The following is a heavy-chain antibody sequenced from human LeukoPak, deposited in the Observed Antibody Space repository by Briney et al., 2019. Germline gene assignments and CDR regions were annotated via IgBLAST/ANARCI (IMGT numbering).Heavy chain of an antibody. Sequence: GESLKISCKGSGYSFTSYWIGWVRQMPGKGLEWMGISYPGDSDTRYSQSFQGQVTISADKSISTAYLQWSSLKASDTAMYYCARQVTIFGVVDWGQGTLVTVSS. J-gene: IGHJ4*02. CDR1: GYSFTSYW. CDR2: SYPGDSDT. CDR3: ARQVTIFGVVD. V-gene: IGHV5-51*01. D-gene: IGHD3-3*01.